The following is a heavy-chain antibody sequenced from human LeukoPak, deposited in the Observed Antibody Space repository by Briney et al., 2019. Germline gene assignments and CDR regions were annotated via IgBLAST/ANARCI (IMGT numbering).Heavy chain of an antibody. CDR2: IYYSGST. V-gene: IGHV4-59*08. CDR3: ARHSSGLSFDY. J-gene: IGHJ4*02. D-gene: IGHD6-19*01. CDR1: GDSISSYY. Sequence: SKTLSLTCTVSGDSISSYYWSWIRQPPGKGLEWIGYIYYSGSTNYNPSLKSRVTISVDTSKNQFSLKLSSVTAADTAVYYCARHSSGLSFDYWDQGTLVTVSS.